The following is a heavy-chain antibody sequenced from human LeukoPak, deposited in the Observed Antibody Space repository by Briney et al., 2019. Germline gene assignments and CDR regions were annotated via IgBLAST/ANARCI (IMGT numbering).Heavy chain of an antibody. Sequence: SGTLSLTCAVSGGSISSSNWWSWVRQPPGKGLEWIREIYHSGSTNYNPSLKSRVTISVDKSKNQFSLKLSSVTAADTAVYYCAREFPYYYDSSGHAFDIWGQGTMVTVSS. V-gene: IGHV4-4*02. J-gene: IGHJ3*02. CDR1: GGSISSSNW. CDR3: AREFPYYYDSSGHAFDI. D-gene: IGHD3-22*01. CDR2: IYHSGST.